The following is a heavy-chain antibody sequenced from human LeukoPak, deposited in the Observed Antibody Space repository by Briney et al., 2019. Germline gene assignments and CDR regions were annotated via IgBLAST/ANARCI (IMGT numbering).Heavy chain of an antibody. CDR1: EFTFSNYA. D-gene: IGHD3/OR15-3a*01. CDR3: TRAVAADDFSPGY. V-gene: IGHV3-23*01. J-gene: IGHJ4*02. CDR2: ISGGGGST. Sequence: GGSLRLSCAASEFTFSNYAMNWVRQAPGKGLEWVSGISGGGGSTYYADSVKGRFTISRDNAKNSVYLQMNSLRAEDTAVYYCTRAVAADDFSPGYWGQGTLLTVSS.